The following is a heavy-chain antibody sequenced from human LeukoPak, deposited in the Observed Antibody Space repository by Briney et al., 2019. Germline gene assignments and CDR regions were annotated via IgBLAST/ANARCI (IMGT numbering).Heavy chain of an antibody. D-gene: IGHD6-25*01. CDR3: ATGPYYSRELHY. CDR1: GFTFSSYG. J-gene: IGHJ4*02. Sequence: GGSLRLSCAASGFTFSSYGMSWVRQAPGKGLEWVSAISGSGGSTYYADSVKGRFTISRDNSKNTLYLQMNSLRAGDTAVYYCATGPYYSRELHYAGQGTLVTDSS. CDR2: ISGSGGST. V-gene: IGHV3-23*01.